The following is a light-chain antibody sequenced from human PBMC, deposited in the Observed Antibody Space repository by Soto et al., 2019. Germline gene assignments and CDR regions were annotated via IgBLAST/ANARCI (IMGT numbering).Light chain of an antibody. CDR2: GAS. CDR1: QSVGPY. J-gene: IGKJ3*01. CDR3: QQYANSPFT. Sequence: ESELTQSPGTLSLSPGGRASLTCRASQSVGPYLAWYQQKPGQAPRLLIYGASSRATGIPDRFSGSGSGTDFALTISRLEPEDFAVYFCQQYANSPFTFGPGTKVDIK. V-gene: IGKV3-20*01.